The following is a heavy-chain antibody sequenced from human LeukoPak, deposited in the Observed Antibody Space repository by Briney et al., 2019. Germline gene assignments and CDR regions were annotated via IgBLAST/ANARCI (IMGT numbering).Heavy chain of an antibody. CDR3: ARGGWYGDY. CDR2: ISYDGSNK. J-gene: IGHJ4*02. Sequence: HPGRSLRLSCAASGFTFSSYAMHWVRQAPGKGLEWVAVISYDGSNKYYADSVKGRFTISRDNSKNTLYLQMNSLRAEDTAVYYCARGGWYGDYWGQGTLVTVSS. V-gene: IGHV3-30*04. D-gene: IGHD6-19*01. CDR1: GFTFSSYA.